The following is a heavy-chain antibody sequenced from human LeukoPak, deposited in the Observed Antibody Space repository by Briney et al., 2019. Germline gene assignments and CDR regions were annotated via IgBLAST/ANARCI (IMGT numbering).Heavy chain of an antibody. CDR3: ARSPIGDFWSGYYYPYYFDY. V-gene: IGHV4-39*01. CDR1: GGSISSSSYY. Sequence: SETLSLTCTVSGGSISSSSYYWGWIRQPPGKGLEWIGSIYYSGSTYYNPSHKSRVTISVDTSKNQFSLKLSSVTAADTAVYYCARSPIGDFWSGYYYPYYFDYWGQGTLVTVSS. D-gene: IGHD3-3*01. CDR2: IYYSGST. J-gene: IGHJ4*02.